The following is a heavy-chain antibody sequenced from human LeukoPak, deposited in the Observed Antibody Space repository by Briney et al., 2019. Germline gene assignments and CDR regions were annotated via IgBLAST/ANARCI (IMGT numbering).Heavy chain of an antibody. CDR3: ARGKVTMVRGVIKTSFDY. D-gene: IGHD3-10*01. CDR2: MNPNSGNT. CDR1: GYTFTSYD. Sequence: ASVKVSCKASGYTFTSYDINWVRQATGQGLEWMGWMNPNSGNTGYAQKFQGRVTMTRNTSISTAYMELSSLRSEDTAVYYCARGKVTMVRGVIKTSFDYWGQGTLVTVSS. V-gene: IGHV1-8*01. J-gene: IGHJ4*02.